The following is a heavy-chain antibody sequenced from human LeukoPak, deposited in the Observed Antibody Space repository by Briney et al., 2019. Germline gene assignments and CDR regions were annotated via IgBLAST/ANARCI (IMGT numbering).Heavy chain of an antibody. V-gene: IGHV4-39*01. D-gene: IGHD3-22*01. CDR3: ARGSGITMIVVVSHAFDI. CDR1: GGSISSSSYY. Sequence: SETLSLTCTVSGGSISSSSYYWGWIRQPPGEGLEWIGSIYYSGSTYYNPSLKSRVTISVDTSKNQFSLKLSSVTAADTAVYYCARGSGITMIVVVSHAFDIWGQGTMVTVSS. CDR2: IYYSGST. J-gene: IGHJ3*02.